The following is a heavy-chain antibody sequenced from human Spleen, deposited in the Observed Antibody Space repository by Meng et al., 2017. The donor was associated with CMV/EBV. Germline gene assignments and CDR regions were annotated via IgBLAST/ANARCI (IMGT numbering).Heavy chain of an antibody. CDR2: INRSSYYI. V-gene: IGHV3-21*01. CDR3: ARVDSGSFNAFDI. Sequence: GESLKISCAASGFTFSTFEMNWVRQGPGKGLEWLSSINRSSYYIYYADSVKGRFTMSSDNAKKSLHLQMSSLRAGDTAVYYCARVDSGSFNAFDIWGQGTMVTVSS. J-gene: IGHJ3*02. D-gene: IGHD3-10*01. CDR1: GFTFSTFE.